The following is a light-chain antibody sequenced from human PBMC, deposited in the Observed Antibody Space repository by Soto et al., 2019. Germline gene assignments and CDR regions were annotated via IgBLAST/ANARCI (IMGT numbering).Light chain of an antibody. CDR1: QSINSF. V-gene: IGKV3D-15*01. CDR2: GAS. Sequence: EIVLTQSPGTLSLSPGEGATLSCRASQSINSFLAWYQQRRGQAPRLLIHGASNRATGIPDRFSGGGSGTDFTLTISSLQSEDFAVYYCQQYNNWPRTFGQGTKVDIK. CDR3: QQYNNWPRT. J-gene: IGKJ1*01.